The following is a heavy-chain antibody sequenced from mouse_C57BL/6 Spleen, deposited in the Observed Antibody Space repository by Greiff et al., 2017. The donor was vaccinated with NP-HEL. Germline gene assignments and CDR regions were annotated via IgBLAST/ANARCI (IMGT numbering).Heavy chain of an antibody. CDR1: GYTFTSYW. V-gene: IGHV1-69*01. CDR3: ARSYSYFDY. J-gene: IGHJ2*01. Sequence: QVQLQQPGAELVMPGASVKLSCKASGYTFTSYWMHWVKQRPGQGLEWIGEIDPSDSYTNYNQKFKGKSTLTVDKSSSTAYMQLSSLTSDDSAVYYCARSYSYFDYWGQGTTLTVSS. D-gene: IGHD2-10*01. CDR2: IDPSDSYT.